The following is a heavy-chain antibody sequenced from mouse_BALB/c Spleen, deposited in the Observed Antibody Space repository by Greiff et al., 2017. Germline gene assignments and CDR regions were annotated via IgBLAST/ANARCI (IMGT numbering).Heavy chain of an antibody. Sequence: EVQLVESGPELVKPGASVKISCKASGYSFTGYYMHWVKQSHVKSLEWIGRINPYNGATSYNQNFKDKASLTVDKSSSTAYMELHSLTSEDSAVYYCARDYGSSPHYYAMDYWGQGTSVTVSS. CDR1: GYSFTGYY. V-gene: IGHV1-31*01. D-gene: IGHD1-1*01. CDR3: ARDYGSSPHYYAMDY. J-gene: IGHJ4*01. CDR2: INPYNGAT.